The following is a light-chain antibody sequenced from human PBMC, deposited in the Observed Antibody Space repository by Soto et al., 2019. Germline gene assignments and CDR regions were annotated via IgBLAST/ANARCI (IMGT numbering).Light chain of an antibody. J-gene: IGKJ3*01. V-gene: IGKV3-15*01. CDR2: GAS. CDR1: QSVSSN. CDR3: QQRSNWPPFT. Sequence: EIVMTQSPATLSVSPGEGATLSCRASQSVSSNLAWYQQKPGQAPRLLIYGASTRATGIPARFSGSGSGTDFTLTISSLEPEDFAGYYCQQRSNWPPFTFGPGTKVDIK.